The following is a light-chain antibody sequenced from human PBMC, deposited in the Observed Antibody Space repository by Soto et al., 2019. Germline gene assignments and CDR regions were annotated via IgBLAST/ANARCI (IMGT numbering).Light chain of an antibody. CDR2: GAS. CDR1: QSVSSSY. CDR3: QQYGSSSLT. V-gene: IGKV3-20*01. Sequence: EIVLTQSPGTLSLSPGERATLSCRASQSVSSSYLAWYQQKPGQAPRXXIYGASRRETGIPDRFSGSGSGTEFTRTVSRLEPEDFAVDFCQQYGSSSLTFGGGTKVDIK. J-gene: IGKJ4*01.